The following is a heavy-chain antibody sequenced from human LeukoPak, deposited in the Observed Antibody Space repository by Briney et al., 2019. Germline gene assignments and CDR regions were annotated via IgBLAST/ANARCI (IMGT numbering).Heavy chain of an antibody. CDR2: INPNSGGT. J-gene: IGHJ5*02. CDR3: AIYYASSGYYLDP. CDR1: GYTFTGYY. V-gene: IGHV1-2*02. Sequence: ASVKVSCKASGYTFTGYYMHWVRQAPGQGLEWMGWINPNSGGTNYAQKFQGRVTMTRDTSISTAYMELSRLRSDDTAVYYCAIYYASSGYYLDPWGQGTLVTVSS. D-gene: IGHD3-22*01.